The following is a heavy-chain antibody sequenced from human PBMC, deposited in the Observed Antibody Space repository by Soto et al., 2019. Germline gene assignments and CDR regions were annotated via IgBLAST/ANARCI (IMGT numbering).Heavy chain of an antibody. J-gene: IGHJ3*02. CDR1: GFTFSSNY. V-gene: IGHV3-53*01. CDR2: IYSGGST. D-gene: IGHD6-13*01. CDR3: ERVNQEAAGGLHGAFDI. Sequence: QPXECLSLSCAASGFTFSSNYRSWVRQAPGKGLEWVSVIYSGGSTYYADSVKGRFTISRDNSKNTLYLQMNSLRAEDTAVYYCERVNQEAAGGLHGAFDIRGQGTMVTV.